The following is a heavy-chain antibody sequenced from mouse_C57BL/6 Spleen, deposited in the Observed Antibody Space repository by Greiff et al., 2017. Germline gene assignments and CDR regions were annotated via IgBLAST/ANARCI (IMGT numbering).Heavy chain of an antibody. D-gene: IGHD1-1*01. CDR2: ILPGSGST. CDR3: ARPYGSSYEGYYYAMDY. CDR1: GYTFTGYW. V-gene: IGHV1-9*01. Sequence: QVQLQQSGAELMKPGASVKLSCKATGYTFTGYWIEWVKQRPGHGLEWIGEILPGSGSTNHNEKFKGKATFTADTSSNTAYMQLSSLTPEDSAIYYCARPYGSSYEGYYYAMDYWGQGTSVTVSS. J-gene: IGHJ4*01.